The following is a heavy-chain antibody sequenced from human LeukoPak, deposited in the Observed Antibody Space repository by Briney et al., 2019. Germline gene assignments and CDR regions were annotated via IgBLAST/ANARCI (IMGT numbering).Heavy chain of an antibody. D-gene: IGHD6-13*01. CDR2: ISGSGGST. V-gene: IGHV3-23*01. J-gene: IGHJ1*01. CDR3: AKGLSSWYGSAEQH. CDR1: GFTFSSYA. Sequence: GGSLRLSCAASGFTFSSYAMSWVRQAPGKGLEWVSAISGSGGSTYYADSVKGRFTISRDNSKNTLYLQMNSLRAEDTAVYYCAKGLSSWYGSAEQHWGQGTLVTVSS.